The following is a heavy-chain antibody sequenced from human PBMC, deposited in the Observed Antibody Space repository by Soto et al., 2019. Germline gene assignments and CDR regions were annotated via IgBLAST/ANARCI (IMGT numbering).Heavy chain of an antibody. J-gene: IGHJ6*02. V-gene: IGHV1-69*06. CDR1: GGTFSSYA. CDR3: ASGSPGKSPYYYYGMDV. Sequence: QVQLVQSGAEVKKPGSSVKVSCKASGGTFSSYAISWVLQAPGQGLEWMGGIIPIFGTANYAQKFQGRVTITADKSTSTAYMELSRLRSEDTAVYYCASGSPGKSPYYYYGMDVWGQGTTVTVSS. CDR2: IIPIFGTA.